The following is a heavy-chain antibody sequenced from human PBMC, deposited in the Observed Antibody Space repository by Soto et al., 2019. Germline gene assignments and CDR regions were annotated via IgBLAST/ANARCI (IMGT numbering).Heavy chain of an antibody. Sequence: WGALIISGAVSVFTFNVYAIHWVRQAPGKGLEWFAVVSHDGSNRYYPDSVKCRFTISGDNSKNSVFLEMNSLRADDTAVYFCVRDSSGSIEYFQHWGRGTLVTVSS. V-gene: IGHV3-30*07. J-gene: IGHJ1*01. CDR2: VSHDGSNR. CDR3: VRDSSGSIEYFQH. D-gene: IGHD6-19*01. CDR1: VFTFNVYA.